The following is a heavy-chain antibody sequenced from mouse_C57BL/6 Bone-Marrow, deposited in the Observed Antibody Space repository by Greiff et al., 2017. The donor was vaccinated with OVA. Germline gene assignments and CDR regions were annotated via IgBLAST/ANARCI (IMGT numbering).Heavy chain of an antibody. Sequence: EVKLMESGPELVKPGASVKISCKASGYSFTGYYMNWVKQSPEKSLEWIGEINPSTGGTTYNQKFKAKATLTVDKSSSTAYMQLKSLTSEDSAVYYCARSEQLRLRSYFDYWGQGTTLTVSS. CDR3: ARSEQLRLRSYFDY. D-gene: IGHD3-2*02. CDR1: GYSFTGYY. J-gene: IGHJ2*01. V-gene: IGHV1-42*01. CDR2: INPSTGGT.